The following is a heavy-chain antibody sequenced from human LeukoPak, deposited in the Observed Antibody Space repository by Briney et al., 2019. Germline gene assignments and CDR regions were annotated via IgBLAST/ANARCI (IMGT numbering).Heavy chain of an antibody. V-gene: IGHV3-48*03. CDR3: ARVYWCGELYYYYGMDV. CDR1: GFTFSSYE. J-gene: IGHJ6*02. CDR2: ISSSGSTI. D-gene: IGHD3-10*01. Sequence: GALRLSCAASGFTFSSYEMDWVRQVPGKGLEWVSYISSSGSTIYYADSVKGRFTISRDNAKNSLYLQMNSLRAEDTAVYYCARVYWCGELYYYYGMDVWGQGTTVTVSS.